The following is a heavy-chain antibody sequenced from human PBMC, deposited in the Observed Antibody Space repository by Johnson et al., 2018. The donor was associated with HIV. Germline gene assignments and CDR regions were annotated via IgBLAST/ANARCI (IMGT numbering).Heavy chain of an antibody. Sequence: VQLVESRGGVVRPGRSLRLSCSASGFTFSSFTMHWVRQAPGKGLEWVAVISDDVSSTFYVDSVKGRFTISRDNSNNTLYLQMSGLSAEDTALYYCVRRFYDSSAFDIWGQGTMVTVSS. J-gene: IGHJ3*02. CDR1: GFTFSSFT. CDR2: ISDDVSST. D-gene: IGHD3-22*01. V-gene: IGHV3-30*04. CDR3: VRRFYDSSAFDI.